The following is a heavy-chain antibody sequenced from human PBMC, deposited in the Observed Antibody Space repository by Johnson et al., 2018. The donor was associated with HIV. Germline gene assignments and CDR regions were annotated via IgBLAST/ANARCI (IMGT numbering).Heavy chain of an antibody. CDR3: AKDLRTTGAFDI. J-gene: IGHJ3*02. CDR2: ISYDGTHK. Sequence: QVQPVESGGGVVRPGRSLRLSCAASGFTFSSYAMHWVRQAPGKGLEWVAVISYDGTHKYYADSVKGRFTISRDNSKNTLYLQMNSLRAEDTAVYYCAKDLRTTGAFDIWGQGTMVTVSS. D-gene: IGHD1-1*01. CDR1: GFTFSSYA. V-gene: IGHV3-30*04.